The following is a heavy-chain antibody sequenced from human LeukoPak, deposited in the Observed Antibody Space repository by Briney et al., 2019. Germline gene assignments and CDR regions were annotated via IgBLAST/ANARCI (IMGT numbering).Heavy chain of an antibody. J-gene: IGHJ4*02. CDR3: ARGTAAAPLDY. Sequence: GGSLRRSCAASGFTFSDYYMSWIRQAPGKGLEWISYINNDDVYTNYADSVKGRFTISRDNAKNSLYLQMNSLRADDTAVYYCARGTAAAPLDYWGQGTLVTVSS. D-gene: IGHD6-13*01. CDR1: GFTFSDYY. V-gene: IGHV3-11*03. CDR2: INNDDVYT.